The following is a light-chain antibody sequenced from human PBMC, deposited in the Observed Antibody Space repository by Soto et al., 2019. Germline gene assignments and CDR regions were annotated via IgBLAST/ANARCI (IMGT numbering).Light chain of an antibody. V-gene: IGKV1-5*01. CDR3: QQYNNHSPWT. CDR1: QSISGR. J-gene: IGKJ1*01. Sequence: DIPMTQSPSALTASVGDRVTITCRACQSISGRLAWYQQKPGKGPRLLIYDASSLESGVPSRFSGSVSGTEFTLTISRLQPDDFATDYCQQYNNHSPWTFGQGTKVEIK. CDR2: DAS.